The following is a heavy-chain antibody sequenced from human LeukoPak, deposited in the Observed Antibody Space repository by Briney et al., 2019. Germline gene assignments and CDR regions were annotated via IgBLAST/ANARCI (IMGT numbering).Heavy chain of an antibody. Sequence: GESLQISCKGSGCIFTSYWIGWVRQMPGKGLEWMGIIYPGDCDTRYSPSFQGQVTISADKSISTAYLQWSSLKASDTAMYYCARVLGYCSSTSCYYPYYYYYGMDVWGKGTTVTVSS. J-gene: IGHJ6*04. D-gene: IGHD2-2*01. V-gene: IGHV5-51*01. CDR1: GCIFTSYW. CDR3: ARVLGYCSSTSCYYPYYYYYGMDV. CDR2: IYPGDCDT.